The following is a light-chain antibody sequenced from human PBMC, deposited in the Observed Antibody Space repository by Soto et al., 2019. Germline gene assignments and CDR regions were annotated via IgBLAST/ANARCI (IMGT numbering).Light chain of an antibody. Sequence: QSALTQPPSASGSPGQSVTISCTGTSSDVGGYNFVSWYQQHPGKAPKLMIYEVSKRPSGVPDRFSGSKSGNAASLTISGLQAGDEADYYCSSYTSSSTWLFGGGTKLTVL. V-gene: IGLV2-8*01. CDR2: EVS. CDR1: SSDVGGYNF. CDR3: SSYTSSSTWL. J-gene: IGLJ3*02.